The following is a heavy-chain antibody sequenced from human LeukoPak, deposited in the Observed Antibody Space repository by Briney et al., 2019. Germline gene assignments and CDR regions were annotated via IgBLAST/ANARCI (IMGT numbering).Heavy chain of an antibody. J-gene: IGHJ5*02. Sequence: SQTLSLTCTVSGGSISSGDYYWSRIRQPPGKGLEWIGYIYYSGNTFHYNPSLKSRVNISVDTSKNQFSLRLSSVTAVDTAVYYCASTNCSSAGCYGANWFDPWGQGTLVTVSS. CDR2: IYYSGNT. CDR3: ASTNCSSAGCYGANWFDP. V-gene: IGHV4-30-4*08. D-gene: IGHD2-2*01. CDR1: GGSISSGDYY.